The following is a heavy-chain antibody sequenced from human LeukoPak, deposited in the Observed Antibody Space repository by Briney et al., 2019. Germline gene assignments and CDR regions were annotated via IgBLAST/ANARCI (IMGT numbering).Heavy chain of an antibody. CDR3: TRAPSP. J-gene: IGHJ5*02. CDR1: GFTFSSYT. V-gene: IGHV3-21*01. Sequence: GGSLRLSCAASGFTFSSYTMNWVRQAPGKGLEWVSAISGSGHYIYYADSVKGRFTISRDNAKNSLYLQMDSLRADEDTAMYYCTRAPSPWGQGTLVTVSS. CDR2: ISGSGHYI.